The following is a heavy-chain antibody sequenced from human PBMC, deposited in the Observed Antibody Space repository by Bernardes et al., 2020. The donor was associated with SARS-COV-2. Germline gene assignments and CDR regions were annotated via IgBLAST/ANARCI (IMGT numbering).Heavy chain of an antibody. CDR1: GYTFTSYD. CDR3: ARWRNIVVPAAMRAFDI. J-gene: IGHJ3*02. D-gene: IGHD2-2*01. CDR2: MNPNSGNT. Sequence: ASVKVSCKASGYTFTSYDINWVRQATGQGLEWMGWMNPNSGNTGYAQKFQGRVTMTRNTSISTAYMELSSLRSGDTAVYYCARWRNIVVPAAMRAFDIWGQGTMVTVSS. V-gene: IGHV1-8*01.